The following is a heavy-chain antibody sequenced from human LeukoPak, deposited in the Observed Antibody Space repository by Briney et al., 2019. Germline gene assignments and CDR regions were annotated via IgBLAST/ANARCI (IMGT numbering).Heavy chain of an antibody. Sequence: ASVKVSCKASGYTFTSYGISWVRQAPAQGLEWMGWISAYNGNTNYAQKLQGRVTMTTDTSTSTAYMELRSLRSDDTAVYYCAREGYYGSGSRHYYYMDVWGKGTTVTVSS. CDR2: ISAYNGNT. D-gene: IGHD3-10*01. CDR3: AREGYYGSGSRHYYYMDV. J-gene: IGHJ6*03. V-gene: IGHV1-18*01. CDR1: GYTFTSYG.